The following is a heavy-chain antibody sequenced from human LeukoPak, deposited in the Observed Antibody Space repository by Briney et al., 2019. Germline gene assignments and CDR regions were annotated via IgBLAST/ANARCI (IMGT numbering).Heavy chain of an antibody. Sequence: PGGSLRVSCPASGLTFSNYRMSWIRQAPGKGLEWVSTITGSGGSTYYADSVSGRFTISRDNPKNTLFLQMNTLRAEDTAVYYCAKDPVWNPSYYSYYMDVWGRGTTVTVSS. V-gene: IGHV3-23*01. J-gene: IGHJ6*03. CDR3: AKDPVWNPSYYSYYMDV. CDR1: GLTFSNYR. CDR2: ITGSGGST. D-gene: IGHD1-1*01.